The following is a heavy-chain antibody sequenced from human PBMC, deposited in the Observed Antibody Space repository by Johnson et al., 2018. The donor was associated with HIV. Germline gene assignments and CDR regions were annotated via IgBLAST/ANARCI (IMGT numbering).Heavy chain of an antibody. V-gene: IGHV3-9*01. CDR2: ISWNSGSI. CDR1: GFTFDDYA. J-gene: IGHJ3*02. Sequence: VQLVESGGGLVQPGRSLRLSCAASGFTFDDYAMHWVRQAPGKGLEWVSGISWNSGSIGYADSVKGRFTISRDNAKNSLNLQMNSLIAEDTAFYYCARGGVTGEDHAFDIWGQGTMVTVSS. D-gene: IGHD7-27*01. CDR3: ARGGVTGEDHAFDI.